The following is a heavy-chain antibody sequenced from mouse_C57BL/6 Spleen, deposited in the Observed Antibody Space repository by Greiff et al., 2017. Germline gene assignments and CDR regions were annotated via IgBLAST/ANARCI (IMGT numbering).Heavy chain of an antibody. Sequence: EVQLQQSGTVLARPGASVKMSCKTSGYTFTSYWMHWVKQRPGQGLEWIGAIYPGNSDTSYNQKFKGKAKLTAVTSASTAYMELSSLTNEDSAVYYCTRGGYDGTTYFDYWGQGTTLTVSS. CDR1: GYTFTSYW. V-gene: IGHV1-5*01. CDR2: IYPGNSDT. J-gene: IGHJ2*01. D-gene: IGHD2-3*01. CDR3: TRGGYDGTTYFDY.